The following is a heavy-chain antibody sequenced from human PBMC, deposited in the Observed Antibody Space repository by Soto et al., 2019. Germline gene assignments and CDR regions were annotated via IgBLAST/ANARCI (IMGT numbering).Heavy chain of an antibody. J-gene: IGHJ4*02. CDR1: GGSISSSSYY. D-gene: IGHD2-2*01. CDR2: IYYSGST. CDR3: ARLDTDPDIVVVPAAMGIDY. V-gene: IGHV4-39*01. Sequence: TSETLSLTCTVSGGSISSSSYYWGWIRQPPGKGLEWIGSIYYSGSTYYNPSLKSRVTISVDTSKNQFSLKLSSVTAADTAVYYCARLDTDPDIVVVPAAMGIDYWGQGTLVTVSS.